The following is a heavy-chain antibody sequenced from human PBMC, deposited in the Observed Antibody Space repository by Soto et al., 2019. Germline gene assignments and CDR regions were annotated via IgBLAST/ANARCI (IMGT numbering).Heavy chain of an antibody. CDR3: ARRVAATQYYYYYYGMDV. V-gene: IGHV4-39*01. D-gene: IGHD2-15*01. Sequence: SETPSLTCTVSGGSISSSSYYWGWIRQPPGKGLEWIGSIYYSGSTYYNPSLKSRVTISVDTSKNQFSLKLSSVTAADTAVYYCARRVAATQYYYYYYGMDVWGQGTTVTVSS. J-gene: IGHJ6*02. CDR2: IYYSGST. CDR1: GGSISSSSYY.